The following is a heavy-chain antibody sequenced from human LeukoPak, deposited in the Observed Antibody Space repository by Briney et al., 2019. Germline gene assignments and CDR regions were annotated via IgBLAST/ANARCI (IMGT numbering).Heavy chain of an antibody. Sequence: GGSLRLSCAASGFTVSSNYMSWVRQAPGKGLEWVSVIYSGGSTYYADSVKGRFTISRDNSKNTLYLQMNSLRAEDTAVYYCARGHSSSWSPYYFDYWGQGTLVTVSS. CDR2: IYSGGST. D-gene: IGHD6-13*01. J-gene: IGHJ4*02. CDR1: GFTVSSNY. V-gene: IGHV3-53*01. CDR3: ARGHSSSWSPYYFDY.